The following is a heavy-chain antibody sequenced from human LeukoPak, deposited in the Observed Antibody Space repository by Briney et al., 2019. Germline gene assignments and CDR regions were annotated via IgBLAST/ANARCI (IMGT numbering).Heavy chain of an antibody. D-gene: IGHD3-3*01. J-gene: IGHJ4*02. CDR1: GGSISSYY. Sequence: SETLSLTCTVSGGSISSYYWSWIRQPAGKGLERIGRIYTSGSTNYNPSLKSRVTMSVDTSKNQFSLKLSSVTAADTAVYYCARDSGDFWSGYTPYFDYWGQGTLVTVSS. CDR2: IYTSGST. CDR3: ARDSGDFWSGYTPYFDY. V-gene: IGHV4-4*07.